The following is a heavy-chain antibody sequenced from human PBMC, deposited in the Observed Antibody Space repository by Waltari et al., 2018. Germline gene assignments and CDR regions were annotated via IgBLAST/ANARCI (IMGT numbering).Heavy chain of an antibody. D-gene: IGHD2-21*01. CDR1: GGSISSGSYY. CDR3: ASDLVGTSTFDI. Sequence: QVQLQESGPGLVKPSQTLSLTCTVSGGSISSGSYYWSWIRQPAGKGLEWIGYIYTSGSTNYNPPPKSRVTISVDTSKNQFSLKLSSVTAADTAVYYCASDLVGTSTFDIWGQGTMVIVSS. J-gene: IGHJ3*02. CDR2: IYTSGST. V-gene: IGHV4-61*09.